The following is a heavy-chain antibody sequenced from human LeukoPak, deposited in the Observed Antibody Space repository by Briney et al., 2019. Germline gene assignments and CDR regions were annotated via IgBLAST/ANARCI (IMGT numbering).Heavy chain of an antibody. CDR2: MNPNSGNT. J-gene: IGHJ3*02. V-gene: IGHV1-8*01. CDR3: ARGLSLVVLIAILDAFDI. Sequence: ASVKVSCKASGYTFTSYDINWVRQATGQGLEWMGWMNPNSGNTGYAQKFQGRVTMTRNTSISTAYMELSSLRSENTAVYYCARGLSLVVLIAILDAFDIWGQGTMVTVSS. CDR1: GYTFTSYD. D-gene: IGHD2-21*01.